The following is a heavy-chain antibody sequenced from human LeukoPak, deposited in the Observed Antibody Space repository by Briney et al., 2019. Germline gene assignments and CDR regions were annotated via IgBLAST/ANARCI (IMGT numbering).Heavy chain of an antibody. CDR1: GGSISSYY. J-gene: IGHJ5*02. V-gene: IGHV4-4*07. Sequence: SETLSLTCTVSGGSISSYYWSWIRQPAGKGLEWIGRIYTSGSTNYNPSLKSRVTMSVDTSKNQFSLKLSSVTAADTAVYYCARDRSPTYYYGSGSYPFSGFDPWGQGTLVTVFS. D-gene: IGHD3-10*01. CDR2: IYTSGST. CDR3: ARDRSPTYYYGSGSYPFSGFDP.